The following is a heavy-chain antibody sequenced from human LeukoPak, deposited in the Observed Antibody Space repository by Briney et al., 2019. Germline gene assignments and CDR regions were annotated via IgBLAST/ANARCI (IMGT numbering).Heavy chain of an antibody. D-gene: IGHD6-13*01. CDR3: ARDGMQQGDYLDV. V-gene: IGHV3-48*01. CDR2: ISSSSSTI. Sequence: GGSLRLSCSASGFTFNIYSMNWVRQAPGKGLEWVSYISSSSSTIYYSDSVKGRFTISRDNAKNSLFLQMNSLRAEDTAVYYCARDGMQQGDYLDVWGKGTTVTVSS. J-gene: IGHJ6*03. CDR1: GFTFNIYS.